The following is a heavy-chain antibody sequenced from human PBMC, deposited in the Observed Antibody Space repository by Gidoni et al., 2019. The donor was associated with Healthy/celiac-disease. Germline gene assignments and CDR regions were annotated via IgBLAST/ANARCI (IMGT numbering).Heavy chain of an antibody. D-gene: IGHD2-15*01. V-gene: IGHV1-46*03. J-gene: IGHJ5*02. Sequence: QVQLGQSGAEVKKPGASVKVSCKASGYTLTSYSMHWVRQTPGQGLEWMGIINPSGGSTSYAQKFQGRVTMTRDTSTSTVYMELSSLRSEDTAVYYCARGVRCYGGFDPWGQGTLVTVSS. CDR1: GYTLTSYS. CDR2: INPSGGST. CDR3: ARGVRCYGGFDP.